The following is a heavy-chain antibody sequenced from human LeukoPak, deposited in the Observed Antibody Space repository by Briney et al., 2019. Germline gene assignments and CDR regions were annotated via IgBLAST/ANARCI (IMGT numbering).Heavy chain of an antibody. CDR3: ARESIAARRGGAFDI. CDR2: IYHSGST. CDR1: GGSISSGGYY. D-gene: IGHD6-6*01. J-gene: IGHJ3*02. Sequence: SETLSLTCTVSGGSISSGGYYWSWIRQPPGKGLEWIGYIYHSGSTYHNPSLKSRVTISVDRSKNQFSLKLSSVTAADTAVYYCARESIAARRGGAFDIWGQGTMVTVSS. V-gene: IGHV4-30-2*01.